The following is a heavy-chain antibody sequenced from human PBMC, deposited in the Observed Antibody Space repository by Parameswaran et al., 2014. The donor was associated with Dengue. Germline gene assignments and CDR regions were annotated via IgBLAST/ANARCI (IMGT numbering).Heavy chain of an antibody. CDR3: ARDLGYCSSSSCYARDLHWFDP. J-gene: IGHJ5*02. V-gene: IGHV3-7*04. Sequence: VRQMPGKGLEWVANIHQDGSERYYVDSMKGRFTISRDNAKNSLYLQMNSLRAEDTAVYYCARDLGYCSSSSCYARDLHWFDPWGQGTLVTVSS. CDR2: IHQDGSER. D-gene: IGHD2-2*01.